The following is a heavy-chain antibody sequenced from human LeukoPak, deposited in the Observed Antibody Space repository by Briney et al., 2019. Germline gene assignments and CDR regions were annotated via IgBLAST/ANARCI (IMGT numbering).Heavy chain of an antibody. CDR1: GFTFDNYA. Sequence: GGSLRLSCAASGFTFDNYAIHWGRQGPGKGLEWGAGISWNSATIGYADSVKGRFTISRDNAKNFVHLQMNSLRPEDTALYYCARDGRESRTDEPWLDFWGQGTLVTVSS. V-gene: IGHV3-9*01. CDR3: ARDGRESRTDEPWLDF. CDR2: ISWNSATI. D-gene: IGHD3-10*01. J-gene: IGHJ4*02.